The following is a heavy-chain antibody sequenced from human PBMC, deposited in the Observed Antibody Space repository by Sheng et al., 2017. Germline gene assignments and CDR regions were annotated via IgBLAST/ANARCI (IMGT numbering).Heavy chain of an antibody. D-gene: IGHD3-3*01. J-gene: IGHJ2*01. CDR1: GFTFSSYW. Sequence: EVQLVESGGGLVQPGGSLRLSCAASGFTFSSYWMHWVRQAPGKGLVWVSRINSVVSSTNYADSVKGRFTISRDNAKNTLYLQMNSLRVEDTAVYYCARGIGDWYFDLVGPWPPDHCLL. V-gene: IGHV3-74*01. CDR2: INSVVSST. CDR3: ARGIGDWYFDL.